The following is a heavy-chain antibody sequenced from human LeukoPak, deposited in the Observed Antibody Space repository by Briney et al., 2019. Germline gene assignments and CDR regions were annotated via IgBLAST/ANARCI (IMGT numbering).Heavy chain of an antibody. CDR3: APIVGATGAFDI. D-gene: IGHD1-26*01. CDR2: MNPNGGGT. CDR1: GYTFTGYY. Sequence: GASVKDSCKASGYTFTGYYMHWVRQAPGQGLEWMGWMNPNGGGTNYVQKFQGRVTMTRDTSISTAYMELSRLRSDDTAVYYCAPIVGATGAFDIWGQGTMVTVSS. J-gene: IGHJ3*02. V-gene: IGHV1-2*02.